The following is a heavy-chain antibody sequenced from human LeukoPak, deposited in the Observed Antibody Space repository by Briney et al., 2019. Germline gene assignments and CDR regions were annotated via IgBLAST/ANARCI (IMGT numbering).Heavy chain of an antibody. CDR3: AKPAYYYDSRGAFDI. Sequence: GGSLRLSCTASGLLFSTYTMTWVRQAPGKGLEWVSSITTSSSYIYYSDSLKGRFTISRDNARNSLYLQMNSLRAEDTAVYYCAKPAYYYDSRGAFDIWGQGTMVTVSS. CDR2: ITTSSSYI. V-gene: IGHV3-21*01. J-gene: IGHJ3*02. D-gene: IGHD3-22*01. CDR1: GLLFSTYT.